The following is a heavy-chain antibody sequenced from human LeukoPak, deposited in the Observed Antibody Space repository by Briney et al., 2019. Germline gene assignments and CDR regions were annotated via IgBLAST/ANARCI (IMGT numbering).Heavy chain of an antibody. V-gene: IGHV3-30*18. CDR1: GFNFGIFS. Sequence: QTGGSLRLSCAASGFNFGIFSMSWVRQAPGKGLEWVAGISYDGSNKYYADSVKGRFTISRDNSKNTLYLQMNSLRAEDTAVYYCAKSPVLLWFGELSGNLDYFDYWGQGTLVTVSS. CDR3: AKSPVLLWFGELSGNLDYFDY. D-gene: IGHD3-10*01. J-gene: IGHJ4*02. CDR2: ISYDGSNK.